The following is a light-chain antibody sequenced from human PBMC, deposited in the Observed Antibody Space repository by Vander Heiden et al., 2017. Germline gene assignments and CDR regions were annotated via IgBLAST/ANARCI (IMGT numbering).Light chain of an antibody. CDR2: DVS. CDR3: SSYTSSSTYV. Sequence: QSALTHPASVSGSPGQSLTIPCTGTSSDLGGYNDVSGYQQHPGKAPKLMMYDVSNRPSGVSNRFSGSKSGNTASLTISGLQAEDEADYYCSSYTSSSTYVFGTGTKVTVL. CDR1: SSDLGGYND. J-gene: IGLJ1*01. V-gene: IGLV2-14*01.